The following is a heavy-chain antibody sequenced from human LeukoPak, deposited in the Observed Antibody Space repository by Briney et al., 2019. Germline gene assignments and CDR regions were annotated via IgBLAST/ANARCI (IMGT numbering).Heavy chain of an antibody. CDR3: AKFFRYRIAASDYFDY. D-gene: IGHD6-6*01. CDR2: ISGSGGST. CDR1: GFTFSSYA. Sequence: AGGSLRLSCAASGFTFSSYAMSWVRQAPAKGLEWVSAISGSGGSTYYADSVKGRFTISRDNSKNTLYLQMNSLRAEDTAVYYCAKFFRYRIAASDYFDYWGQGTLVTVSS. V-gene: IGHV3-23*01. J-gene: IGHJ4*02.